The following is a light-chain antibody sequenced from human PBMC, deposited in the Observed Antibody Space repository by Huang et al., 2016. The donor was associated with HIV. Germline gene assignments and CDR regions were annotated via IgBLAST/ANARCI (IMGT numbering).Light chain of an antibody. CDR2: AAS. V-gene: IGKV1-27*01. J-gene: IGKJ1*01. Sequence: IQMTQSPPSLSASIGDRVTLTCRASQDSTNSLAWFQQKPGGVPTLLIYAASTLQSGVPSRFSGSGSGTDFTLTITSLQPEDVGTYYCQKYNSAPRTFGQGTRVEVK. CDR3: QKYNSAPRT. CDR1: QDSTNS.